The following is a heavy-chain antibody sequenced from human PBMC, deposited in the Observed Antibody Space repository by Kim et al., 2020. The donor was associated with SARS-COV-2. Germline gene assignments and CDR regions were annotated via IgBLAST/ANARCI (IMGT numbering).Heavy chain of an antibody. V-gene: IGHV3-30*18. CDR3: AKGDNWNYGVSEYFDY. D-gene: IGHD1-7*01. Sequence: GGSLRLSCAASGFTFSSYGMHWVRQAPGKGLEWVAVISYDGSNKYYADSVKGRFTISRDNSKNTLYLQMNSLRAEDTAVYYCAKGDNWNYGVSEYFDYWG. CDR1: GFTFSSYG. CDR2: ISYDGSNK. J-gene: IGHJ4*01.